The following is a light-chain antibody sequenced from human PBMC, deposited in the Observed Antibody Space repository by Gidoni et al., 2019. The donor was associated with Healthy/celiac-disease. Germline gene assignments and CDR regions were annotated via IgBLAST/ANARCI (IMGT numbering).Light chain of an antibody. CDR2: DAS. V-gene: IGKV3-11*01. J-gene: IGKJ4*01. CDR1: QSVSSY. CDR3: QQHSNWPLT. Sequence: IVLTQPPATLSLSPGERATLSCRASQSVSSYLAWYQQKPGQAPRLLIYDASNRATGIPARFSGSGSGTDFTLTISSLEPEDFAVYYCQQHSNWPLTFGGGTKVEIK.